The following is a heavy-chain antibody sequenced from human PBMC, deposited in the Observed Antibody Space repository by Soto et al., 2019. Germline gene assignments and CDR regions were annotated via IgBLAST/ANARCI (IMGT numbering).Heavy chain of an antibody. CDR1: GFTFSSCA. V-gene: IGHV3-23*01. D-gene: IGHD4-17*01. Sequence: GGSLRLSCAASGFTFSSCAMNYVRQAPGKGLEWVSAISGSGGSTYYADSVKGRFTISRDNSKNTLYLQMNSLRAEDTAVYYCAKDRAVTTGLVYYCDYWGQGTLVTVSS. J-gene: IGHJ4*02. CDR2: ISGSGGST. CDR3: AKDRAVTTGLVYYCDY.